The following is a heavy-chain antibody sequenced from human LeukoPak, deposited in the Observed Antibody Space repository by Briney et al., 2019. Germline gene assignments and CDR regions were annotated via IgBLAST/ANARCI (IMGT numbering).Heavy chain of an antibody. CDR2: INPSGGST. CDR1: GYTFTSYY. J-gene: IGHJ5*02. D-gene: IGHD7-27*01. CDR3: ARDLVLGIDWFDP. Sequence: ASVKVSCKASGYTFTSYYMHWVRQAPGHGLEWMGIINPSGGSTSYAQKFQGRVTMTRDTSTSTVYMELSSLRSEDTAVYYCARDLVLGIDWFDPWGQGTLVTVSS. V-gene: IGHV1-46*01.